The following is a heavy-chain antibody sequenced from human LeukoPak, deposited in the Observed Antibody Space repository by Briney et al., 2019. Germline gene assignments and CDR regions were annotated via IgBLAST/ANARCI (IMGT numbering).Heavy chain of an antibody. CDR3: ARLSSMWEVLRSGYYFDY. D-gene: IGHD1-26*01. Sequence: PSETLSLTCTLSGGSLSRYYSSWLRQPPREGLEGVGYIYYSGSTNYNPSLKSRDTISLDTSKNQFSLMLSSVTAADTAVYYCARLSSMWEVLRSGYYFDYWGQGTLVTVSS. V-gene: IGHV4-59*08. CDR1: GGSLSRYY. J-gene: IGHJ4*02. CDR2: IYYSGST.